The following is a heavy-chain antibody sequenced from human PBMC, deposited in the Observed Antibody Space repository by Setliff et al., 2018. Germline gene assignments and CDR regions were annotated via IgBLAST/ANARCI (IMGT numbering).Heavy chain of an antibody. D-gene: IGHD4-17*01. CDR2: IIPFFGTA. CDR1: GGTFSSSA. V-gene: IGHV1-69*13. Sequence: SVKVSCKASGGTFSSSAISWVRPAPGQGLEWVGRIIPFFGTANSAQKFQGRVTITAGESATTAYMELSSLRAEDTAVYYCAKSMTTVTTGGNEAFDIWGQGTMVTVSS. CDR3: AKSMTTVTTGGNEAFDI. J-gene: IGHJ3*02.